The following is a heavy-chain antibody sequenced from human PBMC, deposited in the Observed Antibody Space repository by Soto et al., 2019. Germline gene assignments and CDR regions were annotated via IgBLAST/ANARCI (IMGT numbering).Heavy chain of an antibody. CDR2: IYYSGST. J-gene: IGHJ5*02. CDR3: ARLITIFGFDP. Sequence: SETPSLTCTVSGGSISSGDYYWSWIRQPPGKGLEWIGYIYYSGSTYYNPSLKSRVTISVDTSKNQFSLKLSSVTAADTAVYYCARLITIFGFDPWGQGTLVTVSS. V-gene: IGHV4-30-4*01. CDR1: GGSISSGDYY. D-gene: IGHD3-3*01.